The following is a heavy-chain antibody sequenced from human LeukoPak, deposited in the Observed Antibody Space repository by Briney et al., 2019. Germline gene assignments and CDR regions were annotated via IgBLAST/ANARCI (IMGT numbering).Heavy chain of an antibody. V-gene: IGHV3-7*03. D-gene: IGHD2-2*01. Sequence: GGSLRLPCAASGFTFSSYWMSWVRQAPGKGLERVANIKQDGSEKYYVDSVKGRFTISRDNAKNSLYLQMNSLRAEDTAVYYCARQYCSSTSCFYAFDIWGQGTMVTVSS. J-gene: IGHJ3*02. CDR3: ARQYCSSTSCFYAFDI. CDR1: GFTFSSYW. CDR2: IKQDGSEK.